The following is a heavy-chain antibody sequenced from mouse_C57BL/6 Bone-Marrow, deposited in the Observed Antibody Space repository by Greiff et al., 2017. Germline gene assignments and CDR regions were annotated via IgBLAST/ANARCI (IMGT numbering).Heavy chain of an antibody. J-gene: IGHJ2*01. V-gene: IGHV1-64*01. CDR1: GYTFTSYW. D-gene: IGHD2-1*01. CDR2: IHPKSGST. CDR3: ASEEGTSTGGYFDY. Sequence: VQLQQPGAELVKPGASVKLSCKASGYTFTSYWMHWVKQRPGQGLEWIGMIHPKSGSTNYNEKFKSKATLTVDKSSSTAYMQLSSLTSEDSAVYYCASEEGTSTGGYFDYWGQGTTLTVSS.